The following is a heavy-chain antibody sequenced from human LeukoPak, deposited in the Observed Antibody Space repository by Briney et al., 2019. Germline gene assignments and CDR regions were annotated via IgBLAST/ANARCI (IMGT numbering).Heavy chain of an antibody. CDR3: ARGLGSSGWYGRANYMDV. V-gene: IGHV4-30-2*01. D-gene: IGHD6-19*01. J-gene: IGHJ6*03. CDR1: GGSISSGGYY. CDR2: IYHSGST. Sequence: SETLSLTCTVSGGSISSGGYYWSWIRQPPGKGLEWIGYIYHSGSTYYNPSLKSRVTMSVDRSKNQFSLKLSSVTAADTAVYYCARGLGSSGWYGRANYMDVWGKGTTVTVSS.